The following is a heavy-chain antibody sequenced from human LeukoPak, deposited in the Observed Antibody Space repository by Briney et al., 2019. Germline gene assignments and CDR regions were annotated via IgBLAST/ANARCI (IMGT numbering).Heavy chain of an antibody. CDR2: IYYSGST. J-gene: IGHJ6*02. CDR3: ARVYDSSAPRSVYYYSMDV. V-gene: IGHV4-59*01. D-gene: IGHD3-22*01. CDR1: GGSISSYY. Sequence: SETLSPTCTVSGGSISSYYWSWIRQPPGKGLEWIGYIYYSGSTNYNPSLKSRVTISVDTSKNQFSLKLSSVTAADTAVYYCARVYDSSAPRSVYYYSMDVWGQGTTVTVFS.